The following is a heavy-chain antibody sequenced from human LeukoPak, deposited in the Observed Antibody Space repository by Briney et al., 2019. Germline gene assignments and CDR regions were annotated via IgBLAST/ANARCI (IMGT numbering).Heavy chain of an antibody. CDR3: ARGRDGYNYSDFQH. CDR2: IIPIFGTA. V-gene: IGHV1-69*01. J-gene: IGHJ1*01. D-gene: IGHD5-24*01. Sequence: SVKVSCKASGGTFSGYAISWVRQAPGQGLEWMGGIIPIFGTANYAQKFQGRVTITADESTSTAYMELSSLRSEDTAVYYCARGRDGYNYSDFQHWGQGTLVTVSS. CDR1: GGTFSGYA.